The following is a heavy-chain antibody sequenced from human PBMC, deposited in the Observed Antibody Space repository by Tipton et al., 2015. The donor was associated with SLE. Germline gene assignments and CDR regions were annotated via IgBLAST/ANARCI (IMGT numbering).Heavy chain of an antibody. V-gene: IGHV1-18*01. J-gene: IGHJ4*02. D-gene: IGHD6-13*01. CDR2: ISPFNHNT. CDR3: ARGIAAAGTVFDY. CDR1: GYTFTSYA. Sequence: QSGAEVKKPGASVKVSCKASGYTFTSYAISWVRQAPGQGLEWMGWISPFNHNTDYAQKFQGRVTMTTDTSTSATYLELRSLRSDDTAVYYCARGIAAAGTVFDYWGQGTLVTVSS.